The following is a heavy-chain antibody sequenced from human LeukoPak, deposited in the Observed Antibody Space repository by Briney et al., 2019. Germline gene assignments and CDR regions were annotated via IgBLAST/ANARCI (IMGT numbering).Heavy chain of an antibody. CDR2: IYYSGST. J-gene: IGHJ6*02. D-gene: IGHD1-26*01. CDR1: GGSISSYY. Sequence: SETLSLTCTVSGGSISSYYWSWIRQPPGKGLELIGYIYYSGSTNCNPSLKSRVTISVDTSKNQFSLKLSSVTAADTAVYYCARYTTSFLAMDVWGQGTTVTVSS. V-gene: IGHV4-59*01. CDR3: ARYTTSFLAMDV.